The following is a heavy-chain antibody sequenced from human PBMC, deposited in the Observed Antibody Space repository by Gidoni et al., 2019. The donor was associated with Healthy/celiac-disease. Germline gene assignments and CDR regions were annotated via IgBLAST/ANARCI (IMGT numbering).Heavy chain of an antibody. CDR1: GYPFRSIS. J-gene: IGHJ6*02. CDR2: ISRSSSYI. Sequence: EVQLVESGGGLVKPGGSLRLSCAASGYPFRSISMNWVRQALGKGLGCVSSISRSSSYIYYADSVKGRFTISRDNAKNSLYLQMNSLRAEDTAVYYCARRSSSRPYYYYGMDVWGQGTTVTVSS. D-gene: IGHD6-6*01. V-gene: IGHV3-21*01. CDR3: ARRSSSRPYYYYGMDV.